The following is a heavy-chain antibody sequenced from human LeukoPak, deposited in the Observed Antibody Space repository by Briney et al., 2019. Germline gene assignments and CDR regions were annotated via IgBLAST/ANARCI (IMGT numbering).Heavy chain of an antibody. J-gene: IGHJ3*02. V-gene: IGHV4-59*08. CDR1: GGSISSYY. CDR2: IYYSGST. D-gene: IGHD5-18*01. CDR3: ARHRRDGRYSHAFDI. Sequence: PSETLSLTCTVSGGSISSYYWSWIRQPPGKGLEWIGYIYYSGSTNYNPSLKSRVTISVDTSKNQFSLKLSSVTAADTAVYYCARHRRDGRYSHAFDIWGQGTMVTVSS.